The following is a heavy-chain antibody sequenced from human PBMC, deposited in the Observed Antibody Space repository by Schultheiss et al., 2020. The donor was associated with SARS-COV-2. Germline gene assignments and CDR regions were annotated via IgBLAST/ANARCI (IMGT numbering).Heavy chain of an antibody. V-gene: IGHV3-30*12. D-gene: IGHD1-1*01. J-gene: IGHJ6*02. Sequence: GGSLRLSCAASGFTFSSYGMHWVRQAPGKGLEWVAVISYDGSNKYYADSVKGRFTISRDNSKNSLYLQMNSLRAEDTAVYYCARDKVQTPGYYYYGMDVWGQGTTVTVSS. CDR3: ARDKVQTPGYYYYGMDV. CDR1: GFTFSSYG. CDR2: ISYDGSNK.